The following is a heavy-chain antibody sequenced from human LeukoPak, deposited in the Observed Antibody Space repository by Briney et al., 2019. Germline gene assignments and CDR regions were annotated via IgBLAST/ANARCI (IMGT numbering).Heavy chain of an antibody. Sequence: SETLSLTCAVYGGSFSSYYWSWIRQPPGKGLEWIGEINHSGSTNYNPSLKSRVTISVDTSKNQFSLKLSSVTAADTAVYYCARDGMATLFDYWGQGTLVTVSS. CDR1: GGSFSSYY. CDR2: INHSGST. J-gene: IGHJ4*02. D-gene: IGHD5-24*01. CDR3: ARDGMATLFDY. V-gene: IGHV4-34*01.